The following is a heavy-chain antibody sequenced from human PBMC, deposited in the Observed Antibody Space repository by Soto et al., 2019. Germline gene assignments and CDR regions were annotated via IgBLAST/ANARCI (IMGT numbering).Heavy chain of an antibody. CDR1: GFTFSSYG. CDR3: AKVDDHTGAEYFQH. Sequence: QVQLVESGGGVVQPGRSLRLSCAASGFTFSSYGMHWVRQAPGKGLEWVAVISYDGSNKYYADSVKGRFTISRDNSKNTLYLQMNSLRAEDTAVYYCAKVDDHTGAEYFQHWGQGTLVTVSS. CDR2: ISYDGSNK. D-gene: IGHD1-1*01. J-gene: IGHJ1*01. V-gene: IGHV3-30*18.